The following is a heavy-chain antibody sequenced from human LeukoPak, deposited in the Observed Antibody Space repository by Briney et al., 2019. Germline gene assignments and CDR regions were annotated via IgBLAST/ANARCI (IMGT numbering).Heavy chain of an antibody. D-gene: IGHD6-19*01. CDR1: GFTLSSYS. Sequence: PPGGSLRLSCATSGFTLSSYSMNWVRQAPGKGLEWVSYISSGSTTIYYADSVKGRFTISRDNAKNSLYLQMNSLRAEDTAVYYCARDVEQWLVRVYYFDYWGQGTLVTVSS. J-gene: IGHJ4*02. CDR2: ISSGSTTI. V-gene: IGHV3-48*01. CDR3: ARDVEQWLVRVYYFDY.